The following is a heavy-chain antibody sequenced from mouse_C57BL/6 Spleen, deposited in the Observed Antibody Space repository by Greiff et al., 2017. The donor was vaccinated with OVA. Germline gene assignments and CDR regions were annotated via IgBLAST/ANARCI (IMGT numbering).Heavy chain of an antibody. D-gene: IGHD1-1*01. CDR1: GFTFSSYA. CDR2: ISDGGSYT. Sequence: EVKLMESGGGLVKPGGSLKLSCAASGFTFSSYAMSWVRQTPEKRLEWVATISDGGSYTYYPDNVKGRFTISRDNAENNLYLQMSHLKSEDTAMYYCARVNYGSSYGAMDYWGQGTSVTVSS. CDR3: ARVNYGSSYGAMDY. J-gene: IGHJ4*01. V-gene: IGHV5-4*03.